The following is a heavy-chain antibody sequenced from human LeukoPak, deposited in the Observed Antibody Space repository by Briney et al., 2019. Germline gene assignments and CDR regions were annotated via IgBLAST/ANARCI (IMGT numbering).Heavy chain of an antibody. V-gene: IGHV3-30*02. Sequence: GGSLKHTCAASGFTFSSYGMHWVRQAPGKGLEWVAFIRYDGSNKYYADSVKGRFTISRDNSKNTLYLQMNSLRAEDTAVYYCAKDGNWGYTVRGAFDIWGQGTKVAVSS. CDR2: IRYDGSNK. J-gene: IGHJ3*02. D-gene: IGHD2-2*02. CDR3: AKDGNWGYTVRGAFDI. CDR1: GFTFSSYG.